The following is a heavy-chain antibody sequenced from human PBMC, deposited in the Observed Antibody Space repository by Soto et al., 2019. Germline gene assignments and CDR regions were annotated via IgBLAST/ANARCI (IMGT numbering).Heavy chain of an antibody. D-gene: IGHD1-26*01. Sequence: QVQLQESGPGLVKPSGTLSLTCAVSGGSIRSNNWWSWVRQPPGKGLEWMGEIFQSGSTNYNPTLKTRVTISVDKSKNQFSLKLSSVTAADTAVYYCARVYSGSYSDYWGQGTLVTVSS. CDR1: GGSIRSNNW. CDR3: ARVYSGSYSDY. J-gene: IGHJ4*02. V-gene: IGHV4-4*02. CDR2: IFQSGST.